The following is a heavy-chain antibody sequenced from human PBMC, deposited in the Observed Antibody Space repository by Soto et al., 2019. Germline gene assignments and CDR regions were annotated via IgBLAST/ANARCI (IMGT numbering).Heavy chain of an antibody. CDR3: AKNVWGITIFGGMDV. CDR2: ISGSGGST. J-gene: IGHJ6*02. Sequence: GGPLRFSCAASGFTFSSYSMSWVRPTPGKGLEWVSAISGSGGSTYYADSVKGRFTISRDNSKNTLYLQMNSLRAEDTAVYYCAKNVWGITIFGGMDVWGQGTTVTVSS. D-gene: IGHD3-9*01. CDR1: GFTFSSYS. V-gene: IGHV3-23*01.